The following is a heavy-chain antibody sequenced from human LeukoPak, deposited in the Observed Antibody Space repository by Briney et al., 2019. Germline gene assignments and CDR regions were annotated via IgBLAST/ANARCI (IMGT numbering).Heavy chain of an antibody. V-gene: IGHV4-61*02. J-gene: IGHJ6*03. CDR3: ARDDYYMDV. Sequence: SSQTLSLTCTVSGGSISSGSYYWSWIRQPAGKGLEWIGRIYTSGSTNYNPSLKSRVTISADTSKNQFSLKLSSVTAADTAVYYCARDDYYMDVWGKGTTVTVSS. CDR1: GGSISSGSYY. CDR2: IYTSGST.